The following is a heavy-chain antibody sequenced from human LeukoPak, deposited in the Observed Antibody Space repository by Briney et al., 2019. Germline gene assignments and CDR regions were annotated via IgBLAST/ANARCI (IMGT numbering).Heavy chain of an antibody. V-gene: IGHV4-59*01. Sequence: SETLSLTCTDSGGSISSYYWSWIRQPPGKGLEWIGYIYYSGSTNYNPSLKSRVTISVDTSKNQFSLKLSSVTAADTAVYYCARAGVATITVDYWGQGTLVTVSS. CDR3: ARAGVATITVDY. CDR1: GGSISSYY. J-gene: IGHJ4*02. D-gene: IGHD5-12*01. CDR2: IYYSGST.